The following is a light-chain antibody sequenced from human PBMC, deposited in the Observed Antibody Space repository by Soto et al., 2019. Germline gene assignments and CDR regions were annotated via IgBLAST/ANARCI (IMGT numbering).Light chain of an antibody. CDR1: QTISTF. V-gene: IGKV1-39*01. CDR3: QQSDSTPIT. CDR2: SAS. Sequence: EIQMTQSPSSLSATIGDRVTITCRASQTISTFLNWYQQKEGKAPKILIYSASSLQSGVPSRFSGSGSGTDFTLTISSMQPEDFATYYCQQSDSTPITFGQGTRLEI. J-gene: IGKJ5*01.